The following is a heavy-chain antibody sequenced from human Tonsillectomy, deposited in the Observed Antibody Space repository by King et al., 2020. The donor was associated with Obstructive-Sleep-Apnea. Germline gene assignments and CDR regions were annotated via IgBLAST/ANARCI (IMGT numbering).Heavy chain of an antibody. CDR2: IYSGGSI. V-gene: IGHV3-66*01. CDR1: GVSVSSNY. CDR3: ASSNYDFWSGYYNYYGMDV. Sequence: VQLVESGGGLVQPGGALRLSCAASGVSVSSNYMSWVRQAPEKGLEWGSLIYSGGSIYYADSVKGRFTHSRDNSKNPFFLQMNSLRAEDTAIYYCASSNYDFWSGYYNYYGMDVWGQGTTVTVSS. J-gene: IGHJ6*02. D-gene: IGHD3-3*01.